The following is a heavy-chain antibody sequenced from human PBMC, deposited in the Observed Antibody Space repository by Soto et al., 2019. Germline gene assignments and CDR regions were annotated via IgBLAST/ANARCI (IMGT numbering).Heavy chain of an antibody. J-gene: IGHJ4*02. D-gene: IGHD3-22*01. CDR1: GGTFSRYA. Sequence: ASVKVSFKASGGTFSRYAISWVRQAPGQGLEWMGGIIPLFGKANYAQKFQGRVTITADESTSTAYMELSSLRSEDTAVYYCARDGTLYDSSGYYYLYWGQGTLVTVSS. CDR3: ARDGTLYDSSGYYYLY. V-gene: IGHV1-69*13. CDR2: IIPLFGKA.